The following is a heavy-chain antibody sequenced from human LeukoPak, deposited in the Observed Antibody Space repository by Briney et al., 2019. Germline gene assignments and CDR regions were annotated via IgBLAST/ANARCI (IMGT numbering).Heavy chain of an antibody. CDR3: ARGDYGILTGSGNFDY. CDR1: GYTFTSYG. V-gene: IGHV1-18*01. CDR2: ISAYNGNT. D-gene: IGHD3-9*01. Sequence: ASVKVSCKASGYTFTSYGISWVRQAPGQGLEWMGWISAYNGNTNYAQKLQGRVTMTTDTSTSTAYMELRSLRSDDTAVYYCARGDYGILTGSGNFDYWGQGTLVTVSS. J-gene: IGHJ4*02.